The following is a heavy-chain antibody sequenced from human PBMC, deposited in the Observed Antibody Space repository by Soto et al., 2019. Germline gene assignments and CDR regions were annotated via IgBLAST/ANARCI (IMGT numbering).Heavy chain of an antibody. J-gene: IGHJ2*01. Sequence: EVQLVQSGAEVKKPGESLRISCKGSGYSFINYWISWVRQMPGKGLEWMGRIDPSDSYTNYSPSFQGHVSISADKAISPAYLQWSSLKASDTAMYYWARLSRLHRDWYFDLWGRGPLVTVSS. V-gene: IGHV5-10-1*01. D-gene: IGHD4-4*01. CDR2: IDPSDSYT. CDR1: GYSFINYW. CDR3: ARLSRLHRDWYFDL.